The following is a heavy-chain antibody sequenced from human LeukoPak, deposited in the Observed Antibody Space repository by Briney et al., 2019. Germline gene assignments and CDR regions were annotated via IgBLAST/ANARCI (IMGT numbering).Heavy chain of an antibody. CDR3: ALIAAAGTVSPNGGDY. Sequence: GGSLRLSCAASGFTFSSYGMKCVRQAPGKGLEWVSSMSSSSVYIYYADSVKGRFTISRDNAKNSLYLQMASLRAEDTAVYYCALIAAAGTVSPNGGDYWGQGTLVTVSS. CDR1: GFTFSSYG. CDR2: MSSSSVYI. D-gene: IGHD6-13*01. V-gene: IGHV3-21*01. J-gene: IGHJ4*02.